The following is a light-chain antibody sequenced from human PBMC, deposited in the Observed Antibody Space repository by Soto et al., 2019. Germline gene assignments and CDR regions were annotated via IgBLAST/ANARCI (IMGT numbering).Light chain of an antibody. CDR1: NSDVGGYNY. CDR2: GVS. CDR3: CSYVDTDTWV. J-gene: IGLJ3*02. Sequence: QSALTQPRSVSGSPGQSVTISCTGTNSDVGGYNYVSWYQQYPGKAPKLMISGVSERPSGVPDRFSGSKSGNTASLTISGLQAEDEDDYYCCSYVDTDTWVFGGGTKVTVL. V-gene: IGLV2-11*01.